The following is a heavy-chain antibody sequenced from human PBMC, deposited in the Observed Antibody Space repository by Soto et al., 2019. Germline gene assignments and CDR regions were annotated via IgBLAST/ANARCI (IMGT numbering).Heavy chain of an antibody. CDR2: IFYSGDT. Sequence: WETLSLTCSVSNGSISSSGKYWGWIRQPPGMGLEWIGSIFYSGDTYYNPSLKSRVTISVDTSKNQFSLKMTSVTAADTAVYYCARHPSIVYWGQGTLVTVSS. D-gene: IGHD1-26*01. V-gene: IGHV4-39*01. CDR1: NGSISSSGKY. J-gene: IGHJ4*02. CDR3: ARHPSIVY.